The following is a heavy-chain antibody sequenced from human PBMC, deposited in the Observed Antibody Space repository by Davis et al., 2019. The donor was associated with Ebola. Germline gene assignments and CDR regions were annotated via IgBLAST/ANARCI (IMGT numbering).Heavy chain of an antibody. CDR1: GFTFDDYA. J-gene: IGHJ4*02. CDR3: ARDPGIGVAATNADY. V-gene: IGHV3-43*02. CDR2: ISGDGGRI. Sequence: GESLKISCAASGFTFDDYAMHWVRQAPGKGLEWVSLISGDGGRIYYADSVKGRFTISRDNSKNTLYLQMNSLRAEDTAVYYCARDPGIGVAATNADYWGQGTLVTVSS. D-gene: IGHD2-15*01.